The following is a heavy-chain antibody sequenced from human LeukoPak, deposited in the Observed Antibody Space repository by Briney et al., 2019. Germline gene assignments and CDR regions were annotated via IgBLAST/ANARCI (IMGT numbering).Heavy chain of an antibody. V-gene: IGHV4-34*01. D-gene: IGHD6-19*01. CDR1: GGSFSGYY. Sequence: PSETLSLTCAVYGGSFSGYYWSWIRQPPGKGLEWIGEISHSGSTNYNPSLKSRVTISVDTSKNQFSLKLSSVTAADTAVYYCARPYLAVADAFDIWGQGTMVTVSS. CDR3: ARPYLAVADAFDI. J-gene: IGHJ3*02. CDR2: ISHSGST.